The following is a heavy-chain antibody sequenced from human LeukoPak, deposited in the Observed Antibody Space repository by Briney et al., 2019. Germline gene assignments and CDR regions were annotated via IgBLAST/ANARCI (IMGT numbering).Heavy chain of an antibody. D-gene: IGHD1-26*01. Sequence: SETRSFTCTVACGSSSRGDYCWSWTREPPGKGLEWIGYIYYSGSTNYNPSLKSRVTISEDTSKNQFSLKLSSVTAADTAVYYCAGLRSGSYFYWGQGTLVTVSS. CDR1: CGSSSRGDYC. CDR2: IYYSGST. J-gene: IGHJ4*02. V-gene: IGHV4-61*08. CDR3: AGLRSGSYFY.